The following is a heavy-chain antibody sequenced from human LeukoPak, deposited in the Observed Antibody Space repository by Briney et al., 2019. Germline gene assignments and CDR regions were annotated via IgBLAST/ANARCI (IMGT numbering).Heavy chain of an antibody. CDR3: AKSFRRDGYTFDY. D-gene: IGHD5-24*01. V-gene: IGHV3-48*01. CDR2: ISSSSSTI. Sequence: GGSLRLSCAASGFTFSSYSMNWVRQAPGKGLEWVSYISSSSSTIYYADSVKGRFTISRDNSKNTLYLQMNSLRAEDTAVYYCAKSFRRDGYTFDYWGQGTLVTVSS. J-gene: IGHJ4*02. CDR1: GFTFSSYS.